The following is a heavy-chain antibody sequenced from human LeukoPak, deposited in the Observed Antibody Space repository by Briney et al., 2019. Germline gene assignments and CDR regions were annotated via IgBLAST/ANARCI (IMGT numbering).Heavy chain of an antibody. D-gene: IGHD3-22*01. V-gene: IGHV1-24*01. Sequence: ASVKVSCKVSGYTLTELSMHWVRQAPGKGLEWMGGFDPGDGETIYAQKFQGRVTMTEDTSTDTAYMELSSLRSEDTAVYYCATGPNYYDSASFDPWGQGTLVTVSS. CDR1: GYTLTELS. CDR2: FDPGDGET. J-gene: IGHJ5*02. CDR3: ATGPNYYDSASFDP.